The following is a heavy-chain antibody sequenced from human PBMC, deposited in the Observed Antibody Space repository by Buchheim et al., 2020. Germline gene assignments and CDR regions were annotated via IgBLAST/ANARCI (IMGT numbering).Heavy chain of an antibody. D-gene: IGHD3-22*01. Sequence: EVQLVESGGGLVKPGGSLRLSCAASGFTFSTYRMNWVRQAPGKGLELVSSISSGSSYIDYADSVKGRFTFSRDNAKNSLYLQMNSLTADDTAVYYCARDYYDSSGPRGPDYWGQGTL. J-gene: IGHJ4*02. CDR1: GFTFSTYR. V-gene: IGHV3-21*02. CDR3: ARDYYDSSGPRGPDY. CDR2: ISSGSSYI.